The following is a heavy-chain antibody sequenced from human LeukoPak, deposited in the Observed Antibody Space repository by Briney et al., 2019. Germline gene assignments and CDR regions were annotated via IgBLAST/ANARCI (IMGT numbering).Heavy chain of an antibody. CDR2: INNDGSST. CDR1: GFTFISYW. V-gene: IGHV3-74*03. Sequence: GGSLRLSCAASGFTFISYWMHWVRQAPGKGLVWVERINNDGSSTTYADSVKGRFTISRDNAKNTVYLHMNSLRAEDTAVYYCARESGRSYYLNYWGQGNLVTVSS. J-gene: IGHJ4*02. D-gene: IGHD1-26*01. CDR3: ARESGRSYYLNY.